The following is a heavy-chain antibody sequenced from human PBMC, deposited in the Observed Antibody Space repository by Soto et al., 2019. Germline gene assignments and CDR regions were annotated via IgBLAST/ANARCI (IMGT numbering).Heavy chain of an antibody. CDR3: AKSRDTAMDPLDY. Sequence: GGSLRLCCAASGFNFRGNALHWVRQAQGKGLEWLAIISDDGKIKYYADSLKRRVSIYRENSKNTVYLQMNSLRVKDTAVYYCAKSRDTAMDPLDYWGRGT. D-gene: IGHD5-18*01. CDR1: GFNFRGNA. CDR2: ISDDGKIK. V-gene: IGHV3-30*04. J-gene: IGHJ4*02.